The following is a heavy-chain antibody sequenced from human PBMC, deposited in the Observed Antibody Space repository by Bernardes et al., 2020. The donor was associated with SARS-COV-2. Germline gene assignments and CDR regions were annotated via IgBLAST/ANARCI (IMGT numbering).Heavy chain of an antibody. D-gene: IGHD6-6*01. CDR1: GFTFSKNA. J-gene: IGHJ6*02. V-gene: IGHV3-23*01. CDR2: ISAIGGST. CDR3: SKNAKYSSSSMEV. Sequence: GWSLIRSCVASGFTFSKNAMTWVRQVPGQGLEWVSAISAIGGSTYYAESVKGRFTISRDNSRNTLYLEMNSLRAEDTAVYYCSKNAKYSSSSMEVWGQGTTVTVS.